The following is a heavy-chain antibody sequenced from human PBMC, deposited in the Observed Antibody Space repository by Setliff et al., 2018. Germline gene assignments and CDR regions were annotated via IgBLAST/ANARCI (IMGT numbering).Heavy chain of an antibody. V-gene: IGHV1-69*13. CDR2: IIPIFGTA. CDR1: GGTFSSYG. D-gene: IGHD1-26*01. Sequence: SVKVSCKASGGTFSSYGISWVRQAPGQGLEWMGGIIPIFGTANYAQKFQGRVTITADESTITAYMELSSLRSEDTAVYYCARVSRTIVGARGFDYWGQGTLVTISS. J-gene: IGHJ4*02. CDR3: ARVSRTIVGARGFDY.